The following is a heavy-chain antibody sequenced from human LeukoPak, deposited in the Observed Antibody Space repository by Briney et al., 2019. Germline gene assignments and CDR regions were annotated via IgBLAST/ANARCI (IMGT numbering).Heavy chain of an antibody. Sequence: GGSLRLSCAASGFTFSSYSMNWVRQAPGKGLEWVSSISSSSSYIYYAGSVKGRFTISRDNDKNSLYLQMNSLRAEDTAVYYCARGDQQQLPLGAFDIWGQGTMVTVSS. D-gene: IGHD6-13*01. V-gene: IGHV3-21*01. J-gene: IGHJ3*02. CDR1: GFTFSSYS. CDR3: ARGDQQQLPLGAFDI. CDR2: ISSSSSYI.